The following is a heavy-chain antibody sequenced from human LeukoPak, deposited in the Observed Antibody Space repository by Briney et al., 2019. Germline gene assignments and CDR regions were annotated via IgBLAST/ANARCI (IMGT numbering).Heavy chain of an antibody. Sequence: SETLSLTCTVSGGSISSHYWSWIRQPPGKGLEWIGYIYYSGSTKYNPSLKSRVTILVDTSKSQFSLKLTSVTAADTAVYYCARLGIGVVPSAMLGDYYFDYWGQGTLVTVSS. CDR1: GGSISSHY. J-gene: IGHJ4*02. CDR2: IYYSGST. D-gene: IGHD2-2*01. CDR3: ARLGIGVVPSAMLGDYYFDY. V-gene: IGHV4-59*08.